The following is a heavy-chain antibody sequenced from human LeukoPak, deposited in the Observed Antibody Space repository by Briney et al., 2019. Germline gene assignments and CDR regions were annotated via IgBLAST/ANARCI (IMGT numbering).Heavy chain of an antibody. CDR3: ARVVYDFWSGYSGYYFDY. J-gene: IGHJ4*02. V-gene: IGHV1-46*01. CDR1: GYTFTNYY. CDR2: MNPGGGST. D-gene: IGHD3-3*01. Sequence: ASVKVSCKASGYTFTNYYMHWVRQTPGQGLEWMAIMNPGGGSTTYAQKLQGRVTMTTDTSTSTAYMELRSLRSDDTAVYYCARVVYDFWSGYSGYYFDYWGQGTLVTVSS.